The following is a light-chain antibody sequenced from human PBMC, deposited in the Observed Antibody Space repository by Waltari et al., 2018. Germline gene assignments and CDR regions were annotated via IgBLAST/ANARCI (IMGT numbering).Light chain of an antibody. Sequence: SFELTQPSSVSVSPGQTASIACSGDHLGSKWTSWYQQKAGQSPVLVIYADSERPSGAPERVSAARSGDTVTLNSSGTQDLDEADYYCQTWDSNIFVFGPGTKVTVL. CDR1: HLGSKW. V-gene: IGLV3-1*01. CDR3: QTWDSNIFV. CDR2: ADS. J-gene: IGLJ1*01.